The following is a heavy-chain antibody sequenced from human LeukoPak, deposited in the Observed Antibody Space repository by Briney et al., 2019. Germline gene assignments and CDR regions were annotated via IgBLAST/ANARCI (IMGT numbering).Heavy chain of an antibody. J-gene: IGHJ3*02. CDR3: ARDGSLAVVEAFDI. V-gene: IGHV1-2*02. CDR2: INPNSGGT. Sequence: ASVKVSCTASGYTFTGYYMHWVRQAPGQGLEWMGWINPNSGGTNYAQKFQGRVTMTRDTSISTAYMELSRLRSDDTAVYYCARDGSLAVVEAFDIWGQGTMVTVSS. CDR1: GYTFTGYY. D-gene: IGHD2-15*01.